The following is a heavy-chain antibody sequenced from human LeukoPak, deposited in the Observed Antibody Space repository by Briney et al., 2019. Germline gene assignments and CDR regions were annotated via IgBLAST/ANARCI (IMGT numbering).Heavy chain of an antibody. Sequence: GGSLRLSCAASGFTFSRHAMSWVRQAPGKGLEWVSGISGSGGSTDYAESVKGGFTISRDNSKNTLYLQMNSLRVEDTAVYYCAKDGSYDSSGYYSLDSAGMDVWGQGTTVSVSS. V-gene: IGHV3-23*01. CDR1: GFTFSRHA. D-gene: IGHD3-22*01. J-gene: IGHJ6*02. CDR2: ISGSGGST. CDR3: AKDGSYDSSGYYSLDSAGMDV.